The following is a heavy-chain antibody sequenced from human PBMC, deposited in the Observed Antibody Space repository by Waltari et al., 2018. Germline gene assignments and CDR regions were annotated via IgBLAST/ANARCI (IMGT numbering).Heavy chain of an antibody. CDR3: ARTARVAAAGTGYYYYYMDV. J-gene: IGHJ6*03. Sequence: QVQLVQSGAEVKKPGASVKVSCKASGYTFTSYDINWVRQATGPGLGWMGWMNPNSGNTGYAQKFQGRVTMTRNTSISTAYMELSSLRSEDTAVYYCARTARVAAAGTGYYYYYMDVWGKGTTVTVSS. D-gene: IGHD6-13*01. V-gene: IGHV1-8*01. CDR1: GYTFTSYD. CDR2: MNPNSGNT.